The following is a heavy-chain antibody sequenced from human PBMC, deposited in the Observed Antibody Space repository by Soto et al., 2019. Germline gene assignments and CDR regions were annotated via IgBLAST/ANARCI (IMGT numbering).Heavy chain of an antibody. CDR2: MNPNTTNT. D-gene: IGHD2-2*01. Sequence: QVQLMQSGAEVKKPGASVKVSCKASGYTFTTYDINWVRQAPGQGLEWMGWMNPNTTNTGYAEKSQGRVTITRDTSISTAYIDLSSLRYVDTAVYYCVRGGFLCHDHVIIAPATLGFDPWGQGTLVTVSS. V-gene: IGHV1-8*01. CDR1: GYTFTTYD. J-gene: IGHJ5*02. CDR3: VRGGFLCHDHVIIAPATLGFDP.